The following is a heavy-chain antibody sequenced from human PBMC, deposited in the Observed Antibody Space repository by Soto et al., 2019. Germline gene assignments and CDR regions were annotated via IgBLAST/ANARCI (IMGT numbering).Heavy chain of an antibody. V-gene: IGHV1-58*01. D-gene: IGHD5-12*01. CDR1: AFTFSRSA. CDR2: IVVGSGNT. Sequence: ASVKVSCKASAFTFSRSAVHWVRQARGQRLEWIGWIVVGSGNTNYAQKFQERVIITRDMSTSTAHMELSSLRSEDTAMYYCAAGLASFDYWGQGTLVTVSS. J-gene: IGHJ4*02. CDR3: AAGLASFDY.